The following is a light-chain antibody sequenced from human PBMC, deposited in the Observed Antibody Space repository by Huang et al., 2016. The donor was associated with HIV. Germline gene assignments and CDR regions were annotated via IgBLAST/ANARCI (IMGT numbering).Light chain of an antibody. Sequence: EIVLTQSPATLSLSPGERATLSCRASQSVSSYLAWYQLKPGQAPRLLIYDASNRATGIPARFSGRGSGTDFTLTISSLEPEDFAVYYCQQRSNWLPITFGQGTKLEIK. CDR1: QSVSSY. V-gene: IGKV3-11*01. CDR2: DAS. J-gene: IGKJ2*01. CDR3: QQRSNWLPIT.